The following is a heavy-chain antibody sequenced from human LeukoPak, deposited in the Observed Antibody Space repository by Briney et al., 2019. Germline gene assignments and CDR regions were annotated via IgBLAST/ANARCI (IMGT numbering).Heavy chain of an antibody. CDR1: GFTFSSYS. V-gene: IGHV3-21*01. Sequence: GGFLRLSCAASGFTFSSYSMNWVRQAPGKGLEWVSSISSSSSYIYYADSVKGRFTISRDNAKNSLYLQMNSLRAEDTAVYYCARDASIAAAGSFDYWGQGTLVTVSS. CDR3: ARDASIAAAGSFDY. J-gene: IGHJ4*02. D-gene: IGHD6-13*01. CDR2: ISSSSSYI.